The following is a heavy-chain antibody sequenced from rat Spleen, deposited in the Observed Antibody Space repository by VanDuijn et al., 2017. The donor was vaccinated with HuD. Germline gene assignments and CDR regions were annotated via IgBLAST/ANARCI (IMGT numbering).Heavy chain of an antibody. CDR3: TRESILRITLGVMDA. CDR1: GFTFNNYW. Sequence: EVQLMESGGGLVQPGKSLKLSCVASGFTFNNYWMTWIRQAPGKGLEWVASITNTGGSTYYPDSVKGRFTISRDNAKSTLYLQMNSLRSEDTATYYCTRESILRITLGVMDAWGQGASVTVSS. V-gene: IGHV5-31*01. J-gene: IGHJ4*01. CDR2: ITNTGGST. D-gene: IGHD1-6*01.